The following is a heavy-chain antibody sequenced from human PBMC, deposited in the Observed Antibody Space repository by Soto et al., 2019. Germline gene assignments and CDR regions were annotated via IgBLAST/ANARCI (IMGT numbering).Heavy chain of an antibody. CDR3: TTSILTVYFRWSIFDY. J-gene: IGHJ4*02. Sequence: EVQLVESGGGLVEPGGSLRLSCAASGFTFSNAWMNWVRQAPGKGLEWVARIKSKTDGGTTDYAAPVKGRFTISRDDSKNTLFLQMNSLKTEDTAVYYCTTSILTVYFRWSIFDYWGQGNLVTVSS. CDR1: GFTFSNAW. CDR2: IKSKTDGGTT. V-gene: IGHV3-15*07. D-gene: IGHD3-9*01.